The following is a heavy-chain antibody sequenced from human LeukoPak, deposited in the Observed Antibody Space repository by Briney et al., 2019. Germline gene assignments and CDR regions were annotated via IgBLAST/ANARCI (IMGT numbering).Heavy chain of an antibody. J-gene: IGHJ6*02. CDR2: IWYDGSNK. CDR1: GFTSSSYG. Sequence: RPGGSLRLSCAASGFTSSSYGMHWVRQAPGKGLEWVAVIWYDGSNKYYADSVKGRFTISRDNSKNTLYLQMNSLRAEDTAVYYCARGGFNYAGMDVWGQGTTVTVSS. CDR3: ARGGFNYAGMDV. D-gene: IGHD3-10*01. V-gene: IGHV3-33*08.